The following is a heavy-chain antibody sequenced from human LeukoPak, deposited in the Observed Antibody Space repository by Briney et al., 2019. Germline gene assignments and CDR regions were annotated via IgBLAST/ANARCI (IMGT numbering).Heavy chain of an antibody. Sequence: GGSLRLSCAASGFRVSGYDLNWIRQAPGKGLEWIAYISISSSNIHYADSVRGRFTISRDNANNSLYLQLSSLRVEDTAVYYLDVWGKGTTVTVSS. J-gene: IGHJ6*04. CDR2: ISISSSNI. CDR1: GFRVSGYD. CDR3: DV. V-gene: IGHV3-11*06.